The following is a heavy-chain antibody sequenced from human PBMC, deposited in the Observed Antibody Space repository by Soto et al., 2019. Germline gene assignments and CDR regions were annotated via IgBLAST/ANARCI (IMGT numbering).Heavy chain of an antibody. CDR2: IIPLFGTP. CDR1: GGTFSNNA. CDR3: ASPAEPLDTAMLKGLAH. Sequence: QVQLVQSVAELKKPGSSVNVSCKASGGTFSNNAIILVRQAPGPGLEWMGGIIPLFGTPRYAQNLQGRLTITADESSSTAYMQLNILISEDTAVYYCASPAEPLDTAMLKGLAHWGQGSLVTVSS. J-gene: IGHJ4*02. D-gene: IGHD5-18*01. V-gene: IGHV1-69*01.